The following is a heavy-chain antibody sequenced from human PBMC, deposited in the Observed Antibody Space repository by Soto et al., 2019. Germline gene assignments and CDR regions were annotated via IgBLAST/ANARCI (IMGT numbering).Heavy chain of an antibody. Sequence: SETLSLTCTVSGGSISSYYWSWIRQPPGKGLEWIGEINHSGSTNYNPSLKSRVTISVDTSKNQFSLKLSSVTAADTAVYYCARGLRYYYGSGSYSNGRFDYWGQGTLVTVSS. CDR2: INHSGST. V-gene: IGHV4-34*01. J-gene: IGHJ4*02. CDR1: GGSISSYY. D-gene: IGHD3-10*01. CDR3: ARGLRYYYGSGSYSNGRFDY.